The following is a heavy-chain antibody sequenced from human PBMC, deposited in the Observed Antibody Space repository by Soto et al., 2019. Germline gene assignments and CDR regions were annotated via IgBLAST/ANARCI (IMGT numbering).Heavy chain of an antibody. Sequence: QVQLVESGGGVVQPGRSLRLSCAASGFTFSSYGMHWVRQAPGKGLEWVAVISYDGSNKYYADSVKGRSTISRDNSKNTLYLQMNSLRAEDTAVYYCAKPIAAAGTRYYYGMDVWGQGTTVTVSS. J-gene: IGHJ6*02. V-gene: IGHV3-30*18. CDR1: GFTFSSYG. D-gene: IGHD6-13*01. CDR2: ISYDGSNK. CDR3: AKPIAAAGTRYYYGMDV.